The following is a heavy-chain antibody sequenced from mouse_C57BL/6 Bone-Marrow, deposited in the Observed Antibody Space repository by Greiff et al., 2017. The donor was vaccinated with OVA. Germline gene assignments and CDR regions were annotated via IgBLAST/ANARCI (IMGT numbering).Heavy chain of an antibody. CDR3: AREGRYPFDY. V-gene: IGHV1-26*01. J-gene: IGHJ2*01. CDR2: INPNNGGT. Sequence: EVQLQQSGPELVKPGASVKISCKASGYTFTDYYMNWVKQSHGKSLEWIGDINPNNGGTSYNQKFKGKATLTVDKSSSTAYMELRSLTSEDSAVYYCAREGRYPFDYWGQGTTLTVSS. CDR1: GYTFTDYY. D-gene: IGHD1-1*01.